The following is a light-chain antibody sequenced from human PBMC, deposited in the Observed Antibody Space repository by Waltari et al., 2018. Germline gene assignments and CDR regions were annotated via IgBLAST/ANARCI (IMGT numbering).Light chain of an antibody. V-gene: IGKV1-12*01. CDR2: KAS. CDR3: QQYNSVPWT. CDR1: QGINNW. J-gene: IGKJ1*01. Sequence: DIQMTQSPSSLSAFVGDRVTITCRASQGINNWLAWYQQKPGKAPNLMIYKASSLQSWVPSRFSGSGSGTDFTLTISSLQPEDFATYYCQQYNSVPWTFGQGTKVEIK.